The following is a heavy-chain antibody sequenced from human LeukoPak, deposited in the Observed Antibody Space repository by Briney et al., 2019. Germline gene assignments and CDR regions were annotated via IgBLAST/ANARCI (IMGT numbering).Heavy chain of an antibody. V-gene: IGHV4-31*03. CDR1: GGSISSGGYY. CDR3: AREERQQLVRWFDP. CDR2: IYYSGST. D-gene: IGHD6-13*01. J-gene: IGHJ5*02. Sequence: SETLSLTCTVSGGSISSGGYYWSWIRQHPGKGLEWIGYIYYSGSTYYNPSLKSRVTISVDRSKNQFSLKLSSVTAADTAVYYCAREERQQLVRWFDPWGQGTLVTVSS.